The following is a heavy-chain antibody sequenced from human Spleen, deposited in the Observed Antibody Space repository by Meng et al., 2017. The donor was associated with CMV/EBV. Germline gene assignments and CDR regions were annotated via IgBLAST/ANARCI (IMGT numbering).Heavy chain of an antibody. J-gene: IGHJ5*02. V-gene: IGHV3-74*01. CDR3: ARDRTRSSSWYSSGWFDP. CDR2: INSDGSST. D-gene: IGHD6-13*01. CDR1: FTFSSYW. Sequence: FTFSSYWMHWYRQAPGKGLVWVSRINSDGSSTSYAGSVKGRFTISRDNAKNTLYLQMNSLRAEDTAVYYCARDRTRSSSWYSSGWFDPWGQGTLVTVSS.